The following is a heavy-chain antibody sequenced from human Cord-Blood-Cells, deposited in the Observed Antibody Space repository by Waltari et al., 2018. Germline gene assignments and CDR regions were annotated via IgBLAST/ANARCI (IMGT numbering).Heavy chain of an antibody. CDR2: ISGSGGST. Sequence: EVQLLESGGGLVQPGGSLRLSCAASGFTFSSYAMSWVRQAPGKGLEWVSAISGSGGSTYDADSVKGRFTISRDNSKNTLYLQMNSLRAGDTAVYYCAKGGSSGWLNFDYWGQGTLVTVSS. J-gene: IGHJ4*02. CDR1: GFTFSSYA. CDR3: AKGGSSGWLNFDY. D-gene: IGHD6-19*01. V-gene: IGHV3-23*01.